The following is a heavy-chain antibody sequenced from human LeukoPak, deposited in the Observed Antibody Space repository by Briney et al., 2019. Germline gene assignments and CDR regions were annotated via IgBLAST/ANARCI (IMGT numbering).Heavy chain of an antibody. V-gene: IGHV3-23*05. D-gene: IGHD4-17*01. Sequence: PGGSLGLSCAASGFTFSSYAMSWVRQAPGKGLEWVSAITSSSSNTYYADSVKGRFTISRDNSKNTLYLQMNNLRAEDTAVYHCAKFGYGDYPYQGFDIWGQGARVTVSS. CDR2: ITSSSSNT. CDR3: AKFGYGDYPYQGFDI. J-gene: IGHJ3*02. CDR1: GFTFSSYA.